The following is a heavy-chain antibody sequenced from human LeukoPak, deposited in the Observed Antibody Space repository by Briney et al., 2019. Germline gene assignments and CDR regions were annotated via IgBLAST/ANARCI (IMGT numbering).Heavy chain of an antibody. CDR3: ARAVAGQNFDY. Sequence: SSETLSLTCTVSGGSISSYYWSWIRQPPGKGLEWIGYIYYSGSTNYNPSLKSRVTISVDTSKNQFSLKLSSVTAADTAVYYCARAVAGQNFDYWGQGTLVTVSS. J-gene: IGHJ4*02. V-gene: IGHV4-59*08. CDR2: IYYSGST. CDR1: GGSISSYY. D-gene: IGHD6-19*01.